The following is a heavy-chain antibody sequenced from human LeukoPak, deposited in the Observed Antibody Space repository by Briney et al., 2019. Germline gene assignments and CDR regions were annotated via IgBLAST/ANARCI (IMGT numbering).Heavy chain of an antibody. CDR1: GFTFGSYA. CDR2: ISESGGST. V-gene: IGHV3-23*01. Sequence: GGSLRLSCAASGFTFGSYAMSWVRQAPGKGLEWVSGISESGGSTYYADSVKGRFTISRDNSKNTLFLQMNSLRAEDTAVYYCAKDHIRRDGYSDFDYWGREPWLPSPQ. CDR3: AKDHIRRDGYSDFDY. D-gene: IGHD6-13*01. J-gene: IGHJ4*02.